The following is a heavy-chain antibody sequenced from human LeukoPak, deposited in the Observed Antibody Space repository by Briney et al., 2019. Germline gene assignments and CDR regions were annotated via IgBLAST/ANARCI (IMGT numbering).Heavy chain of an antibody. D-gene: IGHD3-10*01. CDR1: GFTFSIYA. CDR2: ITSSGDTT. CDR3: AKGRPNYFGSNGHYYRRNGDS. J-gene: IGHJ5*01. Sequence: GGSLRLSCTAPGFTFSIYAMSWVRQAPGRGLEWVSAITSSGDTTFYADSVRGRFTISRDNSKNTLYLQMSSLRAEDTAVFYCAKGRPNYFGSNGHYYRRNGDSWGQGTLVTVSS. V-gene: IGHV3-23*01.